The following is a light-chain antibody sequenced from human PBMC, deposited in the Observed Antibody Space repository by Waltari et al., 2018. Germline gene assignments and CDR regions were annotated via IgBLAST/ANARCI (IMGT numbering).Light chain of an antibody. CDR1: QSISSY. J-gene: IGKJ4*01. CDR2: AAS. V-gene: IGKV1-39*01. Sequence: DIQMTQSPSSLSASVGDRVTITCRASQSISSYLNWYQQKPGKSPKLLIYAASSLQSGVPSRISGSGSGTDFTLTISSLQPEDFATYYCQQSYSTPPENAFGGGTKVEIK. CDR3: QQSYSTPPENA.